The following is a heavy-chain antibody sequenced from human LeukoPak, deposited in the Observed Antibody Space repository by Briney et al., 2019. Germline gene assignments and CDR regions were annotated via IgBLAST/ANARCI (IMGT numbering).Heavy chain of an antibody. CDR1: GFTFSSYA. CDR2: ISGSGGST. J-gene: IGHJ2*01. D-gene: IGHD3-22*01. V-gene: IGHV3-23*01. CDR3: AKELGVMIVFQYWYFDL. Sequence: GGSLRLSCAASGFTFSSYAMSWVRQAPGKGLEWVSAISGSGGSTYYADSVKGRFTISRDNSKNTLYLQMNSLRAEDTAVYYCAKELGVMIVFQYWYFDLWGRGTLVTVSS.